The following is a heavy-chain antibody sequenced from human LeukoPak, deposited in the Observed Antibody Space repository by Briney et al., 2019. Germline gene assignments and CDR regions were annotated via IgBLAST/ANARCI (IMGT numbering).Heavy chain of an antibody. D-gene: IGHD2-15*01. CDR2: IYSGGST. J-gene: IGHJ4*02. CDR3: ASGPKRITPFDY. V-gene: IGHV3-66*01. CDR1: GFIVSSNY. Sequence: GGSLRLSCAASGFIVSSNYMSWVRQAPGKGLEWVSVIYSGGSTYYADSVKGRFTISRDNSKNTLYLQMNSLRAEDTAVYYCASGPKRITPFDYWGQGTLVTVSS.